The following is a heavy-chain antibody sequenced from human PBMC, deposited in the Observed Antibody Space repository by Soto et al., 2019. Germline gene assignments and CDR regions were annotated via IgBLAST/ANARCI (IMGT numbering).Heavy chain of an antibody. Sequence: QVQLVQSGAEVKKPGSSVKVSCKASGGTFSSYAISWVRQAPGQGLEWMGGIIPIFGTANYAQKFQGRVTSTADESASTAYMELSSLGSEDTAVYYCAGARYGTVIVVDPEAGMDVWGQGTTVTVSS. CDR2: IIPIFGTA. J-gene: IGHJ6*02. D-gene: IGHD3-22*01. V-gene: IGHV1-69*12. CDR3: AGARYGTVIVVDPEAGMDV. CDR1: GGTFSSYA.